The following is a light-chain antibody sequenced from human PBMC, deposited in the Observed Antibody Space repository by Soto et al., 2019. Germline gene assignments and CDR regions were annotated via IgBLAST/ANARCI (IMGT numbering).Light chain of an antibody. V-gene: IGLV2-14*01. J-gene: IGLJ3*02. CDR1: SSDVGGYNS. CDR3: SSYTTSSSFEV. CDR2: EVT. Sequence: QSVLTQPASVSGSPGQSITISCTGTSSDVGGYNSVSWYQQHPDKAPTLIIYEVTNRPSGVSYRFSGSKSGNMASLTISGLQAEDEADYYCSSYTTSSSFEVFGGGTKVTVL.